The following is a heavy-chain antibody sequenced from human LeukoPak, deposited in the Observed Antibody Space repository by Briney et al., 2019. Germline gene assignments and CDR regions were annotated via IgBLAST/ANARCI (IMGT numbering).Heavy chain of an antibody. CDR3: ARWGSSWYNYYYYGMDV. J-gene: IGHJ6*02. D-gene: IGHD6-13*01. Sequence: ASVKVSCKASGYTFTGYYMHWVRQATGQGLEWMGWMNPNSGNTGYAQKFQGRVTMTRNTSISTAYMELSSLRSEDTAVYYCARWGSSWYNYYYYGMDVWGQGTTVTVSS. V-gene: IGHV1-8*02. CDR1: GYTFTGYY. CDR2: MNPNSGNT.